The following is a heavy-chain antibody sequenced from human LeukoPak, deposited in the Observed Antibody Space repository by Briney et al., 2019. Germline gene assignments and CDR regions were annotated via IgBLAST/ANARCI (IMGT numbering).Heavy chain of an antibody. Sequence: GGSLKLSCAASGFTFSNYVMQWVRQAPGKGLEWVALIAHDGSNKYYADSVKGRFTISRDNAKNSLYLQMNSLRAEDTAVYYCAELGITMIGGVWGKGTTVTISS. V-gene: IGHV3-30*18. CDR3: AELGITMIGGV. D-gene: IGHD3-10*02. CDR1: GFTFSNYV. CDR2: IAHDGSNK. J-gene: IGHJ6*04.